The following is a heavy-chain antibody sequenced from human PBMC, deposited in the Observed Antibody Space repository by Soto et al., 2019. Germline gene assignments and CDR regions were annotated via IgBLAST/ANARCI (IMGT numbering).Heavy chain of an antibody. J-gene: IGHJ5*02. Sequence: QVQLQESGPRLVKPSGTLSLTCAVYGGSLSSCNWWSWVRQPPGKGLEWIGEIYRYGSTSYNPSHKGRVTSQAANYKKQISLKMTSRTAADEAAYFYSGGERPGQIDWFDPWGQGILVTVSS. CDR2: IYRYGST. D-gene: IGHD3-10*01. CDR3: SGGERPGQIDWFDP. CDR1: GGSLSSCNW. V-gene: IGHV4-4*02.